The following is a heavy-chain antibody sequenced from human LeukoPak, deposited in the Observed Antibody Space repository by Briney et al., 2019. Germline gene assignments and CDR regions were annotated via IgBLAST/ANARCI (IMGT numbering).Heavy chain of an antibody. D-gene: IGHD6-19*01. V-gene: IGHV1-2*02. CDR3: ASEAVIAVAGNDY. Sequence: GASVKVSCKASGYTFTGYYMHWVRQAPCQGLEWMGWINPNSGGTNYAQKFQGRVTMTRDTSISTAYMELSRLRSDDTAVYYCASEAVIAVAGNDYWGQGTLVTVSS. CDR1: GYTFTGYY. CDR2: INPNSGGT. J-gene: IGHJ4*02.